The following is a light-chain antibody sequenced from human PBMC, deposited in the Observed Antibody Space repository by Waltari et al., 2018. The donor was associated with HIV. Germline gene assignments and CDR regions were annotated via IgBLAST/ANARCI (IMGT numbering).Light chain of an antibody. CDR2: LGS. V-gene: IGKV2-28*01. CDR1: QSLRHSNGYNY. J-gene: IGKJ4*01. Sequence: DIVMTQSPLSLPVTPGAPASISCRSSQSLRHSNGYNYLDWYLQKPGQSPQLLIYLGSNRASGVPDRFSGSGSGTDFTLKISRVEAEDVGVYYCMQALQTPTFGGGTKVEIK. CDR3: MQALQTPT.